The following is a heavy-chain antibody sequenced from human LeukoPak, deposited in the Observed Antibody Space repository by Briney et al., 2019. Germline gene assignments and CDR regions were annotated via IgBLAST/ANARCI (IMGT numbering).Heavy chain of an antibody. J-gene: IGHJ4*02. CDR3: ATGYCSSTSCYYFDY. CDR1: GYTFTSYG. D-gene: IGHD2-2*01. V-gene: IGHV1-18*01. CDR2: ISAYNGNT. Sequence: ASVKVSCKASGYTFTSYGISWVRQAPGQGLEWMGWISAYNGNTNYAQKLQGRVTMTTDTSTSTAYMELSSLRSEDTAVYYCATGYCSSTSCYYFDYWGQGTLVTVSS.